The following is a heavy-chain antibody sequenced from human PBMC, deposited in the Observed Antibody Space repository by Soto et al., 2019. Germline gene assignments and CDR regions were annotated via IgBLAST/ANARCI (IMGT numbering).Heavy chain of an antibody. Sequence: DVQVVESGGGLVRPGRSLRLSCAASGFSFDDYAMHWLRQAPGKGLEWVSGISWNSGTIGYADSVKGRFTISRDNAKNSLYLQMNSLRAEDTALYYCAKSTGGTANGMGVWGQGTTVTVSS. CDR2: ISWNSGTI. CDR1: GFSFDDYA. J-gene: IGHJ6*02. CDR3: AKSTGGTANGMGV. D-gene: IGHD2-8*02. V-gene: IGHV3-9*01.